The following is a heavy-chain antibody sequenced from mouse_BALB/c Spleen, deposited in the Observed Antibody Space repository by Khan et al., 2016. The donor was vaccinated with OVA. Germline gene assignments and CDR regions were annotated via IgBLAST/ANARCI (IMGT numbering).Heavy chain of an antibody. V-gene: IGHV3-2*02. CDR1: GYSITSGYA. CDR3: ARWFTY. J-gene: IGHJ3*01. Sequence: EVQLQESGPGLEKPSQSLSLTCTVTGYSITSGYAWNWIRQFPGNKLEWMGYINYSGGTSYLPSLKSRISITRDTSKNQFFLQLNSVTTEDSATYYCARWFTYWGQGTLVTVS. CDR2: INYSGGT.